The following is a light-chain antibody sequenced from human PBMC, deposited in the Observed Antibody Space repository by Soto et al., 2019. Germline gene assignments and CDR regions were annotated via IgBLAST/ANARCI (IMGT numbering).Light chain of an antibody. CDR2: GAS. Sequence: EIVLTQSPGTLSLSPGERATLSCRSSLTVSDNYLAWYQQKAGQVPRLVIYGASSRATGIPDRFSASGSGTDFTLTISRLEPEDFAVYYCQQYGSSPPVTFGGGTKVDIK. CDR3: QQYGSSPPVT. CDR1: LTVSDNY. J-gene: IGKJ4*01. V-gene: IGKV3-20*01.